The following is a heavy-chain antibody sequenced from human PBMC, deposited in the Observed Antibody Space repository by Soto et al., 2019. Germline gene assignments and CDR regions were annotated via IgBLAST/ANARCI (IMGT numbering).Heavy chain of an antibody. CDR3: ARGPRSSPWYYP. V-gene: IGHV1-18*01. CDR2: ISDYNGNT. Sequence: QVQLVQSGAEVKKPGASVTVSCNASGYTFTTYGITWVRQAPGQGLEWMGWISDYNGNTNYAQKFQGRVTVTIDTSTATAYMELRSLRSDDTAVYYCARGPRSSPWYYPWGQGTLVTVSS. J-gene: IGHJ5*02. CDR1: GYTFTTYG.